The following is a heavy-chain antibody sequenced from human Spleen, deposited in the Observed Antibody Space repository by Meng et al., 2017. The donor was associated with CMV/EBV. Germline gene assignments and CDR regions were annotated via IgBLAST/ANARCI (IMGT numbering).Heavy chain of an antibody. CDR3: AISPKDVLLPVAMTG. CDR2: ISSSGSTI. V-gene: IGHV3-48*03. Sequence: GESLKISCAASGFTFSSYEMNWVRQAPGKGLEWVSYISSSGSTIYYADSVKGRFTISRDNAKNSLYLQMNSLRAEDTAVYYSAISPKDVLLPVAMTGWGQGTLVTVSS. J-gene: IGHJ4*01. D-gene: IGHD3-22*01. CDR1: GFTFSSYE.